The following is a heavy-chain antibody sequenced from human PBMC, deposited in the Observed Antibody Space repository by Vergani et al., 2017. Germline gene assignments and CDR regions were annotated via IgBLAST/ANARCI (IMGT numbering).Heavy chain of an antibody. D-gene: IGHD6-13*01. J-gene: IGHJ5*02. CDR3: ARDRKIAAAGTGWFDP. CDR2: IRFDGSNT. V-gene: IGHV3-30*02. CDR1: GFTFNNYG. Sequence: QVQLVESGGGVVQPGGSLRLSCAASGFTFNNYGMNWVRQAPGKGLEWVAFIRFDGSNTYYADSLKGRFTISRDNSQNSLYLQMNSLRAEDTAVYYCARDRKIAAAGTGWFDPWGQGTLVTVSS.